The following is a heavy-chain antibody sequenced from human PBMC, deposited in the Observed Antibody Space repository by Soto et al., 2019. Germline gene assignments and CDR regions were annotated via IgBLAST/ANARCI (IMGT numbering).Heavy chain of an antibody. CDR1: GYTFNTYG. CDR3: ARSQGSSTSLEIYYYYYYGMDV. D-gene: IGHD2-2*01. V-gene: IGHV1-18*01. J-gene: IGHJ6*02. Sequence: QVHLVQSGPEVKKPGASVKVSCKASGYTFNTYGITWVRQAPGQGLEWMAWINAYNGNRIYAQNFQGRVTVTTDTSTSAAYMELMSPTSDDTAVYFCARSQGSSTSLEIYYYYYYGMDVWGQGTTVTVSS. CDR2: INAYNGNR.